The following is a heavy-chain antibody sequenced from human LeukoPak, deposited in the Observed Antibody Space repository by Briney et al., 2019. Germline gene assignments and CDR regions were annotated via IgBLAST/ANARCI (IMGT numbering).Heavy chain of an antibody. CDR1: GYSISSSYF. Sequence: ASETLSLTCTVSGYSISSSYFWGWIRQPPGKGLEWIGSISHSGSTYYNPSLKSRVTISIDTSKNQFSQNLRLVTAADTAAYYCARHAAAPNFDSWGQGTLVTVSS. CDR3: ARHAAAPNFDS. CDR2: ISHSGST. D-gene: IGHD6-25*01. J-gene: IGHJ4*02. V-gene: IGHV4-38-2*02.